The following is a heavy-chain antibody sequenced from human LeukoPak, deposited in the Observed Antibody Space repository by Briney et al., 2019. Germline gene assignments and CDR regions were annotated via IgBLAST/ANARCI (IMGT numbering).Heavy chain of an antibody. CDR3: TRYSGKYPFDY. D-gene: IGHD1-26*01. Sequence: GGSLRLSCTASGFTFGDYGMSWVRQAPGKGLEWVGFTRSKAYGGTTEYAASVKGRFTISRDDSKSIAYLQMNSLKTEDTAVYYCTRYSGKYPFDYWGQGTLVTVSS. CDR1: GFTFGDYG. CDR2: TRSKAYGGTT. V-gene: IGHV3-49*04. J-gene: IGHJ4*02.